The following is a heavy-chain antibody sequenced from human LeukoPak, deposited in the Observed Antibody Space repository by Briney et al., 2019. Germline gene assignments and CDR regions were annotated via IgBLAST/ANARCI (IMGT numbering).Heavy chain of an antibody. Sequence: PGGSLGLSCAASGFTFSSYGMHWVRQAPGKGLEWVAFIRYDGSNKCYADSVKGRFTISRDNSKNTLYLQMNSLRAEDTAVYYCAKDVLAWFGEPNHDYWGQGTLVTVSS. CDR2: IRYDGSNK. CDR3: AKDVLAWFGEPNHDY. CDR1: GFTFSSYG. J-gene: IGHJ4*02. D-gene: IGHD3-10*01. V-gene: IGHV3-30*02.